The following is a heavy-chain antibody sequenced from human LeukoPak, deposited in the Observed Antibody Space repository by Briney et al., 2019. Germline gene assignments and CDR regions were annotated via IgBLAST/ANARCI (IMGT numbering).Heavy chain of an antibody. Sequence: SETLSLTCTVSGGSISNYYRSWIRQPPGKGLEWIGYIYDSGTTNYNPSLKSRVTISVDTSKNQFSLKLSSVTAADTAVYYCARDLAGVPGGAFDIWGQGTMVTVSS. D-gene: IGHD3-10*01. CDR1: GGSISNYY. J-gene: IGHJ3*02. V-gene: IGHV4-59*01. CDR2: IYDSGTT. CDR3: ARDLAGVPGGAFDI.